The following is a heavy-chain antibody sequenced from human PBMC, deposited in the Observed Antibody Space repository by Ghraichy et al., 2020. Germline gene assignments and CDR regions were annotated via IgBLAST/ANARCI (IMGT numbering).Heavy chain of an antibody. CDR3: ARHEVMGLAVPDT. J-gene: IGHJ4*02. CDR2: NSYSGGT. Sequence: ESLNISCTVSGGSVSSSSSYWGWIRQAPGKGLEWIGTNSYSGGTYSRPSLKSRVTISVDTSKNQFSLHLSSVTAADTAVYFCARHEVMGLAVPDTWGQGTLVTVSS. CDR1: GGSVSSSSSY. D-gene: IGHD6-19*01. V-gene: IGHV4-39*01.